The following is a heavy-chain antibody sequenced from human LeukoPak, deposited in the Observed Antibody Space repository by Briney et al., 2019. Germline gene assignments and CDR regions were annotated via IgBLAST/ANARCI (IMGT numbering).Heavy chain of an antibody. CDR1: GFTFSSYA. CDR3: TTGIVGARRRPFDY. J-gene: IGHJ4*02. Sequence: GRSLRLSCAASGFTFSSYAMHWVRQAPGKGLEWVAAISYDGSNKYYADSVKGRFTISRDNSKNTLYLQMNSLKTEDTAVYYCTTGIVGARRRPFDYWGQGTLVTVSS. V-gene: IGHV3-30-3*01. CDR2: ISYDGSNK. D-gene: IGHD1-26*01.